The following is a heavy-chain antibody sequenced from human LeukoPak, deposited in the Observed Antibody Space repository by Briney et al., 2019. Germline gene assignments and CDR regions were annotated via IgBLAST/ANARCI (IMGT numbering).Heavy chain of an antibody. Sequence: ASVKVSCKASGYTFTGYYMHWVRQAPGQGLEWMGGIIPIFGTANYAQKFQGRVTITADESTSTAYMELSSLRSEDTAVYYCARSHSSWYDYWGQGTLVTVSS. D-gene: IGHD6-13*01. J-gene: IGHJ4*02. CDR2: IIPIFGTA. CDR3: ARSHSSWYDY. V-gene: IGHV1-69*13. CDR1: GYTFTGYY.